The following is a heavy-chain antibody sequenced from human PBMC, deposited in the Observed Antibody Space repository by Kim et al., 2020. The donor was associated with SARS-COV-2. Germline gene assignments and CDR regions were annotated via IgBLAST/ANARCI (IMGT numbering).Heavy chain of an antibody. D-gene: IGHD3-22*01. Sequence: SETLSLTCAVSGGSISSSNWWSWVRQPPGKGLEWIGEIYHSGSTNYNPSLKSRVTISVDKSKNQFSLKLSSVTAADTAVYYCARDSSYYDSSGYGYYYGMDVWGQGTTVTVSS. CDR3: ARDSSYYDSSGYGYYYGMDV. J-gene: IGHJ6*02. CDR2: IYHSGST. CDR1: GGSISSSNW. V-gene: IGHV4-4*02.